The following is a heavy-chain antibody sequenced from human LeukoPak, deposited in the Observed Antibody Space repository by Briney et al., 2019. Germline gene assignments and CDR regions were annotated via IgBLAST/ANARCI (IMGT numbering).Heavy chain of an antibody. CDR3: VRKFDSYNAFDI. D-gene: IGHD3-22*01. CDR1: GGSISIGGYY. CDR2: IYYNGNT. J-gene: IGHJ3*02. V-gene: IGHV4-31*03. Sequence: SQTLSLTCTVSGGSISIGGYYWSWIRQHPGKGLEWIGYIYYNGNTYYNPSLKSRLTISGDTSENQFSLKLSSVTAEDTAVYYCVRKFDSYNAFDIWGQGTMVTVSS.